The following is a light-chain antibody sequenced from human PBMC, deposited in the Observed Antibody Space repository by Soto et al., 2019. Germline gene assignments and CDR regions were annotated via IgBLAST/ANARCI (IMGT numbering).Light chain of an antibody. Sequence: QAVVTQPPSTSGTPGQRITISCSGSGSNIGSNTVTWYQQLPRTAPKLLIYTNNQRPSGVPDRFSGSRSGTSASLAISGLQSGDEADYYCATWDYSLNGYVCGTGTKVNVL. J-gene: IGLJ1*01. V-gene: IGLV1-44*01. CDR1: GSNIGSNT. CDR2: TNN. CDR3: ATWDYSLNGYV.